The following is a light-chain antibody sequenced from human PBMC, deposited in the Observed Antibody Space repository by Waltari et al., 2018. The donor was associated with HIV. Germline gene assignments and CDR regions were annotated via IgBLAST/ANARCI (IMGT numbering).Light chain of an antibody. CDR3: QVWDPTTDHMV. J-gene: IGLJ3*02. Sequence: SYVLTQPPSVSVAPGKTASITCGGNNIETKSVHWNQQKPGQAPVLVIYYDSDRPSGIPARFSGSNSGNTATLTITRVEAGDEADYFCQVWDPTTDHMVFGGGTKLTVL. V-gene: IGLV3-21*04. CDR1: NIETKS. CDR2: YDS.